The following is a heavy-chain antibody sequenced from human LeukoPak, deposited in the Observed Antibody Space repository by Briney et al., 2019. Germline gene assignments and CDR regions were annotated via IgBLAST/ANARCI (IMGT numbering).Heavy chain of an antibody. Sequence: PGGSLRLSCAASGFTLSKYAMNWVRQAPGKGLEWVSGIDGSGGRPPSADSVKGRFTISRDISKNTLYLQMDSLRAEDTAAYYCARGKAHDQSTPFDHWRQGTLVAVSS. D-gene: IGHD3-3*01. CDR2: IDGSGGRP. J-gene: IGHJ4*02. CDR1: GFTLSKYA. V-gene: IGHV3-23*01. CDR3: ARGKAHDQSTPFDH.